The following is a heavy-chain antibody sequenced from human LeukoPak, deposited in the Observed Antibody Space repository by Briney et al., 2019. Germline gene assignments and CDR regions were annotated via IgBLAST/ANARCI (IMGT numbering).Heavy chain of an antibody. D-gene: IGHD1-26*01. CDR1: GFTFDDYA. CDR3: AKDSGSGSYDAFDI. Sequence: GGSLRLSCAASGFTFDDYAMHWVRQAPGKGLEWVSGISWSSGNIGYADSVKGRFTISRDNAKNSLYLQMNSLRAEDMALYYCAKDSGSGSYDAFDIWGQGTMVTVSS. J-gene: IGHJ3*02. V-gene: IGHV3-9*03. CDR2: ISWSSGNI.